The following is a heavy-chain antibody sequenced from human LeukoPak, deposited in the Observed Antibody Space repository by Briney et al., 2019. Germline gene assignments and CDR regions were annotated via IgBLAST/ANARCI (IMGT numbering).Heavy chain of an antibody. CDR2: MNPNSGDT. Sequence: ASVKVSCKASGYIFTSYDINWVRQATGQGLEWMGWMNPNSGDTGYAQTFLGRVTLTRDTSISTAYMELSSLRSEDTAVYYCARGGSGYPKAYWGQGTLVTVSS. J-gene: IGHJ4*02. CDR1: GYIFTSYD. D-gene: IGHD3-22*01. V-gene: IGHV1-8*01. CDR3: ARGGSGYPKAY.